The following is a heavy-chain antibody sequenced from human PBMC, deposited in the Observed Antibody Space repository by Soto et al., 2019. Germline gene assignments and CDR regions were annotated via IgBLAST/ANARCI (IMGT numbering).Heavy chain of an antibody. CDR1: GYNFKGSW. V-gene: IGHV3-7*03. CDR3: ARGRSLDM. J-gene: IGHJ3*02. CDR2: IGLGGGEE. Sequence: GGSLRLSCAASGYNFKGSWMTWVRQPPGRGLEWVASIGLGGGEENYVDSVEGRFTISRDNANNSMYLEMNSLKDEDTAVYFCARGRSLDMWGQGTMVTVSS.